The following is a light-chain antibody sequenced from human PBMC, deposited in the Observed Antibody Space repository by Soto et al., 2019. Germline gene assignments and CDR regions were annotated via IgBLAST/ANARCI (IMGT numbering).Light chain of an antibody. V-gene: IGKV3D-15*01. CDR1: QSINRH. J-gene: IGKJ5*01. CDR2: DAS. CDR3: QQYNNWPIT. Sequence: EMVLTQSPATLSLTPGERATRSCRASQSINRHLAWYRQKPGQAPRLLIYDASNRATGIPARFSGSGSGTEFTLTISSLQSEDFAVYYCQQYNNWPITFRPGTRLEIK.